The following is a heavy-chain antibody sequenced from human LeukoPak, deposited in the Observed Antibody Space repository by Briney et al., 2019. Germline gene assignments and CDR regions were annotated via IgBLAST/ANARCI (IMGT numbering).Heavy chain of an antibody. CDR2: IYYSGST. Sequence: SETLSLTCTVSGGSISSSSYYWGWIRQPPGKGLEWIGSIYYSGSTYYNPSLKSRVTISVDTSKNQFSLKLSSVTAADTAVYYCARPVRGGAFDIWGQGTMVTVSS. J-gene: IGHJ3*02. CDR1: GGSISSSSYY. CDR3: ARPVRGGAFDI. V-gene: IGHV4-39*01.